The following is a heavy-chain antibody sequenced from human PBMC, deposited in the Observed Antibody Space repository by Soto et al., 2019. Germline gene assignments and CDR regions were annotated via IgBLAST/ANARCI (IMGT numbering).Heavy chain of an antibody. CDR1: GYTFTSYG. CDR2: ISAYNGNT. Sequence: ASVKVSCKASGYTFTSYGISWVRQAPGQGLEWMGWISAYNGNTNYAQKLQGRVTMTTDTSTSTAYMELNSLRAEDTAVYYCAKDGGRITIFGVVIENWFDPWGQGTLVTVSS. V-gene: IGHV1-18*01. J-gene: IGHJ5*02. CDR3: AKDGGRITIFGVVIENWFDP. D-gene: IGHD3-3*01.